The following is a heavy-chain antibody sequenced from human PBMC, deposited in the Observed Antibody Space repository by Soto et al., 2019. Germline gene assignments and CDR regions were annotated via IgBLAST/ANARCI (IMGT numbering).Heavy chain of an antibody. CDR3: ASPLWFGELFPPQTDY. CDR1: GGTFSSYA. CDR2: IIPVFGTA. D-gene: IGHD3-10*01. Sequence: ASVKVSCKASGGTFSSYAISWVRQAPGQGLEWMGGIIPVFGTANYAQKIQGRVTITADESTSTAYMELSSLRSEDTAVYYCASPLWFGELFPPQTDYWGQGTLVTVSS. V-gene: IGHV1-69*13. J-gene: IGHJ4*02.